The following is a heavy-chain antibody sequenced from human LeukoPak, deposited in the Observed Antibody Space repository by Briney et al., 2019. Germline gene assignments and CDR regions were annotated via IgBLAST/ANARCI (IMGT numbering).Heavy chain of an antibody. V-gene: IGHV4-34*01. J-gene: IGHJ3*02. CDR1: GGSFSGYY. CDR2: INHGGST. CDR3: SRGEKWDLHAFDI. Sequence: SETLSLTCAVYGGSFSGYYWSWIRQPPGKGLEWIGEINHGGSTDYNPSLKSRVTISVDTSKNQFSLKLTSVTAADTAFYYCSRGEKWDLHAFDIWGHGTMVSVSS. D-gene: IGHD1-26*01.